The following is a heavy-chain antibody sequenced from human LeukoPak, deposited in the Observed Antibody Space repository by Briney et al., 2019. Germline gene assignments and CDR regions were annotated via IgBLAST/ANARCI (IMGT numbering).Heavy chain of an antibody. J-gene: IGHJ6*03. CDR1: GYTFIDYC. CDR2: INPNSGGT. CDR3: ASEYNWNDPAYYSYMDV. Sequence: ASVKVSCKASGYTFIDYCIHWVRQAPGQGLEWMGRINPNSGGTNYAQKFQGRVTMTSDTSISTAYMELSRLRSDDTAVYYCASEYNWNDPAYYSYMDVWGKGTTVTVSS. V-gene: IGHV1-2*06. D-gene: IGHD1-20*01.